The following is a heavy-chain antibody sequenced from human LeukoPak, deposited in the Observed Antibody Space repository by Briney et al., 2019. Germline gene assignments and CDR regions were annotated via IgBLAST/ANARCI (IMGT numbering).Heavy chain of an antibody. CDR1: GGSISSYY. CDR3: ARALKYYDFWSGYIDY. V-gene: IGHV4-59*01. CDR2: IYYSGST. D-gene: IGHD3-3*01. J-gene: IGHJ4*02. Sequence: SETLSLTCTVSGGSISSYYWSWIRQPPGKGLEWIGYIYYSGSTNYNPSLKIRVTISVDTSKNQFSLKLSSVTAADTAVYYCARALKYYDFWSGYIDYWGQGTLVTVSS.